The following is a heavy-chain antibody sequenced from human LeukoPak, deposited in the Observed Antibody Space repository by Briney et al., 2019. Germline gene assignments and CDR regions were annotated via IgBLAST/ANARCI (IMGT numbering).Heavy chain of an antibody. CDR1: GFTVSSNY. D-gene: IGHD2-2*01. J-gene: IGHJ4*02. CDR2: IYSGGST. V-gene: IGHV3-66*01. CDR3: ARASSTPYLN. Sequence: PGGSLRLSCAASGFTVSSNYMSWVRQAPGKGLEWVSVIYSGGSTYYADSVKGRFTISRDNAKNSLYLQMNSLRAEDTAVYYCARASSTPYLNWGQGTLVTVSS.